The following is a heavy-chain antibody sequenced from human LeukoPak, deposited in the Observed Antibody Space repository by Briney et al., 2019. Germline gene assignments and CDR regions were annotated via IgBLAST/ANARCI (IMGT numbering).Heavy chain of an antibody. J-gene: IGHJ4*02. V-gene: IGHV3-11*04. CDR1: GFTFSDYY. CDR2: ISSSGSTI. CDR3: ARDAFPYSSSSRDYFGY. Sequence: GGSLRLSCAASGFTFSDYYMSWIRQAPGKGLEWVSYISSSGSTIYYADSVKGRFTISRDNAKNSLYLQMNSLRAEDTAVYYCARDAFPYSSSSRDYFGYWGQGTLVTVSS. D-gene: IGHD6-6*01.